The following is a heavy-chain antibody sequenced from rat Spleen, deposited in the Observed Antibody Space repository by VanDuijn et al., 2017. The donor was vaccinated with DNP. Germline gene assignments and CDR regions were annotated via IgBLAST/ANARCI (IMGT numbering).Heavy chain of an antibody. J-gene: IGHJ4*01. CDR1: GFTFSVYG. V-gene: IGHV5S13*01. CDR2: ITPGIGST. CDR3: AKLTGYYGMDA. Sequence: EVQLVETGGGLVQPGRSLKLSCVASGFTFSVYGLAWVRQTPTKGLEWVASITPGIGSTYYRDSVKGRFTISRDNAENTQYLQMNSLTSEDTATYYCAKLTGYYGMDAWGQGSSVTVSS.